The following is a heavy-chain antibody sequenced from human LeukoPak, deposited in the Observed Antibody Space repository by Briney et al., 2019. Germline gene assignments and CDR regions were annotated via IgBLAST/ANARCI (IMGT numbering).Heavy chain of an antibody. J-gene: IGHJ4*02. CDR1: GFTFSSDW. Sequence: GGSLRLSCAASGFTFSSDWMHWVRQAPGKGLVWVSRINSDGSSTRYADSVKGRFTISRDDAKNTLYLQMNSLRAEDTAVYYCARENWGSSFDYWGQGTLVTVSS. D-gene: IGHD7-27*01. CDR3: ARENWGSSFDY. V-gene: IGHV3-74*01. CDR2: INSDGSST.